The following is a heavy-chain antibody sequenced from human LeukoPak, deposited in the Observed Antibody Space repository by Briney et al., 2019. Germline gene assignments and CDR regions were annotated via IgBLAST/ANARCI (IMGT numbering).Heavy chain of an antibody. CDR3: ARLRGPTGDLWFDP. J-gene: IGHJ5*02. CDR2: IYWNDDK. D-gene: IGHD7-27*01. CDR1: GFSLSTSGVG. V-gene: IGHV2-5*01. Sequence: ESGPTLVKPTQTLTLTCTFSGFSLSTSGVGVAWIRQPPGKALEWLALIYWNDDKHYSPSLKSRLTITKDTSKNLVVLTVTNMDPVDTATYYCARLRGPTGDLWFDPWGQGTLVTVSS.